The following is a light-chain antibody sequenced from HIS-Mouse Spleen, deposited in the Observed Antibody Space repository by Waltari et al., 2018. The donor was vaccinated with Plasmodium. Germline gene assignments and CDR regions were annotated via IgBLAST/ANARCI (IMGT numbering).Light chain of an antibody. J-gene: IGLJ3*02. CDR3: AAWDDSLNGWV. V-gene: IGLV1-44*01. CDR2: SNN. Sequence: QSVLTQPPSASGTPGQRVTIPCSGSSSNIGRNTVTWYQQLPGTAPQLLIDSNNQRPSGVPDRFSGSKSGTSASLAISGLQSEDEADYYCAAWDDSLNGWVFGGGTKLTVL. CDR1: SSNIGRNT.